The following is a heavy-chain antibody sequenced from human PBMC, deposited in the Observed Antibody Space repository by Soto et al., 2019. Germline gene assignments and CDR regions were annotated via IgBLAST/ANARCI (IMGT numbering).Heavy chain of an antibody. D-gene: IGHD3-3*01. CDR2: ISGSDGKT. V-gene: IGHV3-23*01. CDR3: AKWSYLDY. Sequence: PGGSLRLSCTPSGLSFASFAMTWVRQAPRNGLEWVATISGSDGKTYYADSVKSRFSISRDTSRNTLYLQMNSLRADDTAIYYCAKWSYLDYWGQGTRVTVSS. CDR1: GLSFASFA. J-gene: IGHJ4*02.